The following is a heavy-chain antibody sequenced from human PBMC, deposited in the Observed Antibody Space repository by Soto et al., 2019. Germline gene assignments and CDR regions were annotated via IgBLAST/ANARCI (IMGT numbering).Heavy chain of an antibody. Sequence: LRLSCAASGFTFDDYAMHWVRQAPGKGLEWVSGISWNSGSIGYADSVKGRFTISRDNAKNSLYLQMNSLRAEDTALYYCAKESGTTCFDYWGQGTLVTVSS. V-gene: IGHV3-9*01. D-gene: IGHD1-7*01. CDR2: ISWNSGSI. J-gene: IGHJ4*02. CDR1: GFTFDDYA. CDR3: AKESGTTCFDY.